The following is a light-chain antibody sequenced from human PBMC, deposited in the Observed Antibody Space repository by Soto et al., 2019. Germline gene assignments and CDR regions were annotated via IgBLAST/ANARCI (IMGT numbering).Light chain of an antibody. CDR1: QSVSGSY. V-gene: IGKV3-20*01. CDR3: QQDGSSRLT. CDR2: GAS. J-gene: IGKJ4*01. Sequence: EIVLTQSPGTLSLSPGERATLSCRASQSVSGSYLAWYQQKPGQAPRLLIYGASSRATGIPDRFSGSGSGTDFTLTISRLEPEDFAVYYCQQDGSSRLTFGGGTKVEIK.